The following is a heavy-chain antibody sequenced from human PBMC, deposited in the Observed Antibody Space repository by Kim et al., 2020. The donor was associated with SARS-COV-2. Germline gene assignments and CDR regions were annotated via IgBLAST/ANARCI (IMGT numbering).Heavy chain of an antibody. CDR2: IYHSGST. V-gene: IGHV4-38-2*02. D-gene: IGHD6-13*01. CDR1: GYSISSGYY. CDR3: ARVYSSSWYFYYYGMDV. Sequence: SETLSLTCTVSGYSISSGYYWGWIRQPPGKGLEWIGSIYHSGSTYYNPSLKSRVTISVDTSKNQFSLKLSSVTAADTAVYYCARVYSSSWYFYYYGMDVWGQGTTVTVSS. J-gene: IGHJ6*02.